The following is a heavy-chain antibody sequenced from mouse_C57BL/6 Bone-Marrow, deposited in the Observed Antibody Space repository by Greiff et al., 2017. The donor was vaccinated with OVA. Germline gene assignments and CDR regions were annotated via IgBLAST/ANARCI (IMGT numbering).Heavy chain of an antibody. V-gene: IGHV3-5*01. CDR3: ARDRGDGYLGWFAY. Sequence: EVQLQQSGPGLVKPSQSVFLTCTVTGISITTGNYRWSWIRQFPGNKLEWIGYIYYSGTITYNPSLTSRTTITRDTPKNQFFLEMNSLTAEDTATYYCARDRGDGYLGWFAYWGQGTLVTVSA. J-gene: IGHJ3*01. D-gene: IGHD2-3*01. CDR1: GISITTGNYR. CDR2: IYYSGTI.